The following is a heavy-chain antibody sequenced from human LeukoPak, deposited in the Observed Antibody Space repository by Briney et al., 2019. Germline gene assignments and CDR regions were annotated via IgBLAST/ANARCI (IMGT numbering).Heavy chain of an antibody. CDR2: ISAYNGNT. CDR3: ARETNDSGGYYWGGYYYYYGMDV. CDR1: GYTFTSYG. V-gene: IGHV1-18*01. J-gene: IGHJ6*02. Sequence: ASVKVSCKASGYTFTSYGISWVRQAPGQGLEWMGWISAYNGNTNYAQKLQGRVTMTTDTSTSTAYMELRSLRSDDTAVYYCARETNDSGGYYWGGYYYYYGMDVWGQGTTVTVSS. D-gene: IGHD3-22*01.